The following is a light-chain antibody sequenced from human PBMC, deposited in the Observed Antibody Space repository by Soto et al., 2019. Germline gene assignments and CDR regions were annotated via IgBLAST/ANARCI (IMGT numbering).Light chain of an antibody. CDR2: DTS. CDR3: QQRDNGPPLT. V-gene: IGKV3-11*01. Sequence: EIVLTQSPATLSLSPGERATLSCRASQSVASFLVWYQQKPGQAPRLLIYDTSNRATGIPARFSGSGSGTDVTLTISSLEPEDFAVYYCQQRDNGPPLTFGQGTRLEIK. J-gene: IGKJ5*01. CDR1: QSVASF.